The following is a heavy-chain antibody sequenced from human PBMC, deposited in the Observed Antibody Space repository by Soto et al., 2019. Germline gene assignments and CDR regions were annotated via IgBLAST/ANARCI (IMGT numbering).Heavy chain of an antibody. Sequence: PSETLSLTCTVSGGSISSYYWSWIRQPPGKGLEWIGYIYYSGSTNYNPSLKSRATISVDTSKNQFSLKLSSVTAADTAVYYCAISPEYYDILTGPPDAFDIWGQGTMVTVSS. J-gene: IGHJ3*02. CDR3: AISPEYYDILTGPPDAFDI. D-gene: IGHD3-9*01. V-gene: IGHV4-59*08. CDR1: GGSISSYY. CDR2: IYYSGST.